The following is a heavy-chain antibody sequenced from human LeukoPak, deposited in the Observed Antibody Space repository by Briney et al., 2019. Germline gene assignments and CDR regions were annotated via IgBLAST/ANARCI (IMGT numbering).Heavy chain of an antibody. CDR1: GFTFSSFA. J-gene: IGHJ4*02. CDR2: ISGSGGST. V-gene: IGHV3-23*01. CDR3: ASLRYGSGSYYNDY. D-gene: IGHD3-10*01. Sequence: GGSLRLSCAASGFTFSSFAMSWVRQAPGKGLEWVSAISGSGGSTYYADSVKGRFTISRDNSKNTLYLQMNSLRAEDTAVYYCASLRYGSGSYYNDYWGQGTLVTVSS.